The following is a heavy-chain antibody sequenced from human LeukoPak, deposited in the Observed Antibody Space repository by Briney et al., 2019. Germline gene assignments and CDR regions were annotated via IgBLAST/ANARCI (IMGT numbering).Heavy chain of an antibody. D-gene: IGHD3-3*01. CDR2: INPNSGGT. CDR1: GYTFTGYY. J-gene: IGHJ3*02. CDR3: ASDRSYDFWSDSGDAFDI. Sequence: GASVKVSCKASGYTFTGYYMHWVRQAPGQGLEWMGWINPNSGGTNYAQKFQGRVTMTRDTSISTAYMELSRLRSDDTAVYYCASDRSYDFWSDSGDAFDIWGQGTMVTVS. V-gene: IGHV1-2*02.